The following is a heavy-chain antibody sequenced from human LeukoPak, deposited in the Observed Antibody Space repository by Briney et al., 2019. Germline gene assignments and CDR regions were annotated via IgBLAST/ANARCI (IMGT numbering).Heavy chain of an antibody. CDR1: GFTFSSYT. CDR2: ITISSRYI. CDR3: ARDYGGNSVY. D-gene: IGHD4-23*01. Sequence: PGGSLRLSCAASGFTFSSYTMNWVRQAPGKGLEWVSSITISSRYIYHADSVKGRFTISRDNAKNSLYLQMNSLRAEDTAVYYCARDYGGNSVYWGQGTLVTVSS. J-gene: IGHJ4*02. V-gene: IGHV3-21*01.